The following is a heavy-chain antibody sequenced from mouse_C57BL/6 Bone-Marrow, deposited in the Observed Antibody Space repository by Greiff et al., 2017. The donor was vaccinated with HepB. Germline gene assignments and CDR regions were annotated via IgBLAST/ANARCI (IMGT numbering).Heavy chain of an antibody. D-gene: IGHD2-4*01. Sequence: VMLVESGPGLVQPSQSLSITCTVSGFSLTSYGVHWVRQSPGKGLEWLGVIWRGGSTDYNAAFMSRLSITKDNSKSQVFFKMNSLQADDTAIYYCANDSLYYYAMDYWGQGTSVTVSS. CDR1: GFSLTSYG. V-gene: IGHV2-5*01. CDR2: IWRGGST. CDR3: ANDSLYYYAMDY. J-gene: IGHJ4*01.